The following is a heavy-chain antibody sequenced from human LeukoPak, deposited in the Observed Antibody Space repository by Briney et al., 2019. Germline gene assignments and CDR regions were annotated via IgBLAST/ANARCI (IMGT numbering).Heavy chain of an antibody. D-gene: IGHD3-9*01. J-gene: IGHJ4*02. Sequence: GGSLRLSCAASGFTFSSYSMSWVRQAPGRGLEWVATIKPDGRDTYYVDSVKGRFTISRDNAKNSLYLQMNSLRAEDTAVYYCAKDVSRILTGTRNYFDSWGQGTLVTVSS. V-gene: IGHV3-7*04. CDR1: GFTFSSYS. CDR3: AKDVSRILTGTRNYFDS. CDR2: IKPDGRDT.